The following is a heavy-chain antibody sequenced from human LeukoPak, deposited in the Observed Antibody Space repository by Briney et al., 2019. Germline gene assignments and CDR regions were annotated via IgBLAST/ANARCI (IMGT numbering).Heavy chain of an antibody. CDR2: ISGSGGST. J-gene: IGHJ6*03. Sequence: GGSLRLSCAVSGFTFSSYAMRWVRRAPGKGWEWVSAISGSGGSTYYADSEKGRFTIPRDNSENTLSRRVNSMRAEDTAVYYCAALNYYHYYMDIWGKGTTVTVSS. CDR1: GFTFSSYA. V-gene: IGHV3-23*01. CDR3: AALNYYHYYMDI.